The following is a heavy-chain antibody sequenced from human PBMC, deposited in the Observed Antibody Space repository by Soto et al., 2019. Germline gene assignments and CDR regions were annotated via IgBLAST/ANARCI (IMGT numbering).Heavy chain of an antibody. CDR2: IYYSGST. J-gene: IGHJ5*02. CDR1: GGSISSSSYY. Sequence: QLQLQESGPGLVKPSETLSLTCTVSGGSISSSSYYWGWIRQPPGKGLEWIGSIYYSGSTYYNPSLKSRVTISVDTSKNQFSLKLSSVTAADTAVYCCARLPWFGELLSWWFDPWGQGTLVTVSS. V-gene: IGHV4-39*01. CDR3: ARLPWFGELLSWWFDP. D-gene: IGHD3-10*01.